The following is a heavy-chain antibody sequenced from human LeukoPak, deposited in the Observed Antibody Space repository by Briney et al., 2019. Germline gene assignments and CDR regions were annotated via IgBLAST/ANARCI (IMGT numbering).Heavy chain of an antibody. D-gene: IGHD3-22*01. CDR1: GFTFSSYA. J-gene: IGHJ4*02. Sequence: GGSLRLSCAASGFTFSSYAMSWVRQAPGKGLEWFPVISGSGGSTYYADSVKGRFTISRDNSKNTLYLQMNSLRAEDTAVYYCAKLASGYPYLLYFDYWGQGTLVTVSS. CDR2: ISGSGGST. V-gene: IGHV3-23*01. CDR3: AKLASGYPYLLYFDY.